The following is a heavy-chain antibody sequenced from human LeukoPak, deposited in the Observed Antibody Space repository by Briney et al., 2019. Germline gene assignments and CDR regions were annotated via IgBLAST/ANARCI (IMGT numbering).Heavy chain of an antibody. J-gene: IGHJ4*02. V-gene: IGHV4-31*03. CDR3: AREDDSSGYYNY. CDR2: IYYSGST. Sequence: SQTLSLTCTVSGGSISSGGYYWSWIRQHPGKGLEWIGYIYYSGSTYYDPSLKSRVTISVDTSKNQFSLKLSSVAAADTAVYYCAREDDSSGYYNYWGQGTLVTVSS. D-gene: IGHD3-22*01. CDR1: GGSISSGGYY.